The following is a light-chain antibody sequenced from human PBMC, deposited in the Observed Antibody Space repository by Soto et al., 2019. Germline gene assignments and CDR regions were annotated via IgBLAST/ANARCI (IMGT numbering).Light chain of an antibody. CDR1: ESISTY. CDR2: AAS. V-gene: IGKV1-39*01. CDR3: QETYSVPFFS. Sequence: DIQLTQSPSSLSASVGDRVTITCRASESISTYLNWFQQKPGKAPRLLIYAASSLHSGVPSRFSGSGSGTDFTLTISSLQPQDFATYYCQETYSVPFFSFGQGTKVDIK. J-gene: IGKJ3*01.